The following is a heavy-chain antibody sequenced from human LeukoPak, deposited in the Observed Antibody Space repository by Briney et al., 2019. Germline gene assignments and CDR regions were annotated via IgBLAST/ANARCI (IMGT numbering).Heavy chain of an antibody. D-gene: IGHD3-22*01. V-gene: IGHV4-30-2*01. CDR1: GGSISSGGYS. CDR2: ICHCGVI. Sequence: NSAETLSLTCAVSGGSISSGGYSWSWIRQPPGKGLEWIVYICHCGVIYYNPSLKSRVTISVDRSKNQFSLKLSSVTAADTAVYYCARAPIDYYDSSGYLGDAFDIWGQGTMVTVSS. CDR3: ARAPIDYYDSSGYLGDAFDI. J-gene: IGHJ3*02.